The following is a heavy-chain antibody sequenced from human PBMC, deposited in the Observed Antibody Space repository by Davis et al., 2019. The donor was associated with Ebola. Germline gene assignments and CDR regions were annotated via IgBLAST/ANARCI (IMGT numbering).Heavy chain of an antibody. CDR1: GYTFTGYY. D-gene: IGHD6-13*01. V-gene: IGHV1-2*02. Sequence: ASVKVSCKASGYTFTGYYMHWVRQAPGQGLEWMGWINPNSGGTNYAQKFQGRVTMTRDTSISTAYMELSRLRSDDTAVYYCAREGSIAAAWGILDYWGQGTLVTVSS. J-gene: IGHJ4*02. CDR3: AREGSIAAAWGILDY. CDR2: INPNSGGT.